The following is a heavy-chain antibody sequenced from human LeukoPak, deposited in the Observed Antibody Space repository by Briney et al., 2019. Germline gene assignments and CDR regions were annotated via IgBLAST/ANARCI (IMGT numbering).Heavy chain of an antibody. CDR3: ARGDSSSWSFKI. D-gene: IGHD6-13*01. V-gene: IGHV4-30-4*01. CDR2: IYYSGST. CDR1: GGSISSGAYY. J-gene: IGHJ4*02. Sequence: SETLSLTCTVSGGSISSGAYYWSWILQPPGKGVEWIGHIYYSGSTYYNPSLQSRVSLSVDTSKSQFSLILNSVTAADTAVYYCARGDSSSWSFKIWGQGSLVTVSS.